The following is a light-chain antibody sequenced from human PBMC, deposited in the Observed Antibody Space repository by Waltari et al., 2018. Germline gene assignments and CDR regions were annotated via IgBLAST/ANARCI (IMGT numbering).Light chain of an antibody. CDR1: SLRTSY. J-gene: IGLJ2*01. CDR3: SSRDSSASHVL. CDR2: GKN. Sequence: SPELTQDPAVSVALGQTVRITCQGASLRTSYARWYQQKSGQAPILVLFGKNKRPSGIPDRFSGYNSETTTSLTITGAQAEDEADYYCSSRDSSASHVLFAGGTKLTVL. V-gene: IGLV3-19*01.